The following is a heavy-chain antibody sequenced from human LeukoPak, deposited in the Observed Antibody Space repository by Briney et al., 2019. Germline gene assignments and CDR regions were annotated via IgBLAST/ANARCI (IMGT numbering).Heavy chain of an antibody. CDR2: ISGSGGST. Sequence: GRSLRLSCAAFGFTFRSYGMHWVRQAPGKGLEWVSAISGSGGSTYYADSVKGRFTISRDNSKNTLYLQMNSLRAEDTAVYYCARRGDGGRSFDYWGQGTLVTVSS. CDR1: GFTFRSYG. CDR3: ARRGDGGRSFDY. V-gene: IGHV3-23*01. J-gene: IGHJ4*02. D-gene: IGHD4-23*01.